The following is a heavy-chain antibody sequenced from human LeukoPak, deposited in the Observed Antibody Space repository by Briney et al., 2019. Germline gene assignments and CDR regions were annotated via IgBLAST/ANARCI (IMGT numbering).Heavy chain of an antibody. CDR2: LTDSGGTT. J-gene: IGHJ4*02. Sequence: PGGSLRLSCVASGFTFSSYAMGWVRQAPGKRPEWVSSLTDSGGTTYYVDSVKGRFTISRDNSKNTLYLQMNSLRAEDTAVYYCAKEGFDSWGQGTLVTVSS. V-gene: IGHV3-23*01. CDR1: GFTFSSYA. CDR3: AKEGFDS.